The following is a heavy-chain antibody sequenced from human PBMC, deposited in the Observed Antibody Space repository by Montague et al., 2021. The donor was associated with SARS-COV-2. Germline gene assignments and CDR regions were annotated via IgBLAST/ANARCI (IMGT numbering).Heavy chain of an antibody. CDR2: IYYSGST. CDR3: ARGYDYVWGSYRYLHWFDP. V-gene: IGHV4-59*12. CDR1: GGSISSYY. J-gene: IGHJ5*02. Sequence: SETLSLTCTVYGGSISSYYWSWIRQPPGKGLEWIGYIYYSGSTNYNPSLKSRVTISVDTSKNQFSLKLSSVTAADTAVYYCARGYDYVWGSYRYLHWFDPWGQGTLVTVSS. D-gene: IGHD3-16*02.